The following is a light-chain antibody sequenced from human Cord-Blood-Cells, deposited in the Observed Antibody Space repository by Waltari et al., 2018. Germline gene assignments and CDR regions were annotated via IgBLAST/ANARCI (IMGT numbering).Light chain of an antibody. V-gene: IGKV3-20*01. J-gene: IGKJ2*03. CDR1: QSVSSSY. CDR3: QQYGSSPLYS. Sequence: LSLSPGERATLSCRASQSVSSSYLAWYQQKPGQAPMLLIYGASSRATRIPDRFSGSGSGTDFTLTISRLEPEDFAVYYCQQYGSSPLYSFGQGTKLEIK. CDR2: GAS.